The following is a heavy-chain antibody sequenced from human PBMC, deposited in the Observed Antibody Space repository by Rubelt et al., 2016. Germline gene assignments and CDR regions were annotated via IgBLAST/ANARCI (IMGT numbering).Heavy chain of an antibody. Sequence: QVQLVESGGGVVQPGRSLRLSCAASGFTFSSYAMNWVRQAPGKGLEWVAVVSYDESDKNYADSVQGRFTISRANSKNTLDLQSNSLRPEYTAVYSCARDYSDAFDIWGQGTMVTVSS. CDR2: VSYDESDK. CDR1: GFTFSSYA. CDR3: ARDYSDAFDI. J-gene: IGHJ3*02. V-gene: IGHV3-30*04. D-gene: IGHD4-11*01.